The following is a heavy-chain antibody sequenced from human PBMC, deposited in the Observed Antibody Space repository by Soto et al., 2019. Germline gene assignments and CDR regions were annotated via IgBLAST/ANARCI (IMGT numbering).Heavy chain of an antibody. J-gene: IGHJ6*03. CDR1: GGSISSSSYY. CDR2: TYYSGST. D-gene: IGHD3-3*01. CDR3: ASITYYDFWSGYSLAQAYYYYMDV. V-gene: IGHV4-39*01. Sequence: QLQLQESGPGLVKPSETLSLTCTVSGGSISSSSYYWGWIRQPPGKGLEWIGSTYYSGSTYYNPYRKRRLTISVDTSKSQFSLKLSSVTAADTAVYYCASITYYDFWSGYSLAQAYYYYMDVWGKGTTVTVSS.